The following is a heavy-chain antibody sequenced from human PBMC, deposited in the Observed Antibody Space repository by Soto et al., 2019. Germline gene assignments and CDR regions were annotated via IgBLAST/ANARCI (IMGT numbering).Heavy chain of an antibody. CDR1: GGSFSGYY. D-gene: IGHD6-13*01. V-gene: IGHV4-34*01. CDR3: ARTYSSSWSPFDY. Sequence: QVQLQQWGAGLLKPSETLSLTCAVYGGSFSGYYWSWIRQPPGKGLEWIGEINQSGSTNYNPSLKRRVTISVDTSKNQSSLKLSSVTAADTAVYYCARTYSSSWSPFDYWGRGTLVTVSS. CDR2: INQSGST. J-gene: IGHJ4*02.